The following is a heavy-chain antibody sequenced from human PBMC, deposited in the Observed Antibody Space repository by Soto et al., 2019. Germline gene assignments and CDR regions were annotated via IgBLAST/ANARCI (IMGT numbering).Heavy chain of an antibody. V-gene: IGHV3-33*06. CDR1: GFSFSTYG. D-gene: IGHD3-10*01. CDR3: AKDERVASLVRVLGGYFDS. J-gene: IGHJ4*02. Sequence: QVQLVDSGGGVVQPGRSLRLSCVASGFSFSTYGMHWVRQAPGKGLEWVAVIWYDGSNKYYADSVKGRFTISRDNSKNTLYLQMNSLRAEDTAFCYCAKDERVASLVRVLGGYFDSWGQGTLVTVSS. CDR2: IWYDGSNK.